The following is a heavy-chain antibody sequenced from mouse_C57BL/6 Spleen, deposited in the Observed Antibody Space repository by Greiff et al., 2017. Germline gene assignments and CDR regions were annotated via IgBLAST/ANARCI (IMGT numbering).Heavy chain of an antibody. D-gene: IGHD1-1*01. CDR3: AVPGSSAYWYFDV. CDR2: ISSGSGTI. Sequence: EVKLVESGGGLVKPGGSLKLSCAASGFTFSDYGMHWVRQAPEKGLEWVAYISSGSGTIYYADTVKGRFTISRDNATNTLFLRMASLESEDTAMEYCAVPGSSAYWYFDVWGTGTTVTVSS. CDR1: GFTFSDYG. J-gene: IGHJ1*03. V-gene: IGHV5-17*01.